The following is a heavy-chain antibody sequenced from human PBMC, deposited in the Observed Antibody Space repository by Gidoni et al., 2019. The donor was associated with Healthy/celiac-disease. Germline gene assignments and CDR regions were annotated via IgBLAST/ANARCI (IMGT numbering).Heavy chain of an antibody. D-gene: IGHD3-3*01. J-gene: IGHJ6*02. Sequence: EVQLVESGGGLVQPGGSLRLSCAASGFTFRSYEMNWVRQAPGKGLEWVSYISSSGSTIYYADSVKGRFTISRDKAKNSLYLQMNSLRAEDTAVDYCARDWGLRFLEWLSEPYYGMDVWGQGTTVTVSS. CDR3: ARDWGLRFLEWLSEPYYGMDV. CDR1: GFTFRSYE. V-gene: IGHV3-48*03. CDR2: ISSSGSTI.